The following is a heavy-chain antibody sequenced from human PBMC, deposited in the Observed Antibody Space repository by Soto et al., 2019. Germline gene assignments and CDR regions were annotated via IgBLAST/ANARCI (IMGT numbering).Heavy chain of an antibody. CDR1: GGTFSSYT. CDR3: ARHEWELEPPYFDY. J-gene: IGHJ4*02. CDR2: IIPILGIA. Sequence: GASVNVSCKASGGTFSSYTISWVRQAPGQGLEWMGRIIPILGIANYAQKFQGRVTITADKSTSTAYMELSSLRPEDTAVYYCARHEWELEPPYFDYWGQGTLVTVSS. V-gene: IGHV1-69*02. D-gene: IGHD1-1*01.